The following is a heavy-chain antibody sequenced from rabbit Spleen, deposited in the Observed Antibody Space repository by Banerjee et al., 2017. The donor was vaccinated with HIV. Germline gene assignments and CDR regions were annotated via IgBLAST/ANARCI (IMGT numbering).Heavy chain of an antibody. D-gene: IGHD2-1*01. V-gene: IGHV1S40*01. J-gene: IGHJ4*01. CDR1: GFSFSSGYD. Sequence: QQLEESGGGLVKPGASLTLTCKASGFSFSSGYDMCWVRQAPGKGLEWIACIYAGSSGSTYYASWAKGRFTISKTSSTTMTLQMTSLTAADTATYFCARGIYDDYGDSYYFNLWGQGTLVTVS. CDR2: IYAGSSGST. CDR3: ARGIYDDYGDSYYFNL.